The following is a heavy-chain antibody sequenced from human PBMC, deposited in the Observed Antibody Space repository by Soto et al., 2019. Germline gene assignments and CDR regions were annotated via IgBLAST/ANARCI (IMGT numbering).Heavy chain of an antibody. V-gene: IGHV3-30-3*01. CDR1: GFTFSSYA. CDR2: ISYDGSNK. J-gene: IGHJ6*02. Sequence: GGSLRLSSAASGFTFSSYAMHWVRQAPGKGLEWVAVISYDGSNKYYADSVKGRFTISRDNSKNTLYLQMNSLRAEDTAVYYCARSPKYDVAAAGPPPLYGMDVWGQGTTVTVSS. CDR3: ARSPKYDVAAAGPPPLYGMDV. D-gene: IGHD6-13*01.